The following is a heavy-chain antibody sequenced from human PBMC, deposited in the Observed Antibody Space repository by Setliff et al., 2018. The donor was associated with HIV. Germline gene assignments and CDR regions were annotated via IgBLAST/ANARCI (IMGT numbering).Heavy chain of an antibody. CDR2: ITGSSSYT. D-gene: IGHD1-7*01. V-gene: IGHV3-11*05. J-gene: IGHJ4*02. CDR1: GFTFSDYY. CDR3: ARARRTTDFDY. Sequence: GGSLRLSCAASGFTFSDYYMSWIRQAPGKGLEWVSYITGSSSYTNYADSVKGRFTISRDNAKNSLYLQMNSLRAEDTAVYFCARARRTTDFDYWGQGTLVTVSS.